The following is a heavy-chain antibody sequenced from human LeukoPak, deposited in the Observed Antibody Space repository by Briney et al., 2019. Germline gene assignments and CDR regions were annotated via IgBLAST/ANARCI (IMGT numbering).Heavy chain of an antibody. V-gene: IGHV1-18*01. D-gene: IGHD2-2*02. CDR3: ARARAYCSSTSCYTYYFDY. CDR2: ISAYNGNT. J-gene: IGHJ4*02. Sequence: ASVKVSCKASGYTFTSYGISWVRQAPGQGLEWMGWISAYNGNTNYAQKLQGRVTMTTDTSTSTAYMELRSLRSDDTAVYYCARARAYCSSTSCYTYYFDYWGQGTLVTVSS. CDR1: GYTFTSYG.